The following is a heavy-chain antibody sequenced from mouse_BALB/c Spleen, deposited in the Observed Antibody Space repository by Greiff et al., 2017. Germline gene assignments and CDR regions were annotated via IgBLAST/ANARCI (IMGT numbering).Heavy chain of an antibody. CDR3: ATDNWAFDY. CDR1: GYSITSGYY. D-gene: IGHD4-1*01. V-gene: IGHV3-6*02. Sequence: EVKVEESGPGLVKPSQSLSLTCSVTGYSITSGYYWNWIRQFPGNKLEWMGYISYDGSNNYNPSLKNRISITRDTSKNQFFLKLNSVTTEDTATYYCATDNWAFDYWGQGTTLTVSS. CDR2: ISYDGSN. J-gene: IGHJ2*01.